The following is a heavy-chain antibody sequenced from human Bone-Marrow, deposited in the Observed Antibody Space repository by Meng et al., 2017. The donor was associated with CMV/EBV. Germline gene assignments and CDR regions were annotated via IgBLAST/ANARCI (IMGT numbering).Heavy chain of an antibody. J-gene: IGHJ4*02. CDR1: GFTFSSYA. V-gene: IGHV3-30*04. CDR3: ARRIQPYYFDY. Sequence: GGSLRLSCAASGFTFSSYAMHWVRQAPGKGLEWVAVISYDGGNKYYADSVKGRFTISRDNSKNTLYLQMNSLRAEDTAVYYCARRIQPYYFDYWGQGTLVTVSS. CDR2: ISYDGGNK. D-gene: IGHD5-18*01.